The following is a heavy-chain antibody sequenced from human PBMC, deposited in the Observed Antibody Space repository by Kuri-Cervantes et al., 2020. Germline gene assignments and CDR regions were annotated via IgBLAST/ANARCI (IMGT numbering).Heavy chain of an antibody. Sequence: GSLRLSCAVSGYSISSGYYWGWIRQPPGKGLEWIGRIHTSESTIYNPSLRSRVTISVGKPKNQFSPKLTSVTAADTAVYYCARPRRSSGSAFDIWGQGTMVTVSS. CDR3: ARPRRSSGSAFDI. J-gene: IGHJ3*02. CDR2: IHTSEST. D-gene: IGHD3-22*01. V-gene: IGHV4-38-2*01. CDR1: GYSISSGYY.